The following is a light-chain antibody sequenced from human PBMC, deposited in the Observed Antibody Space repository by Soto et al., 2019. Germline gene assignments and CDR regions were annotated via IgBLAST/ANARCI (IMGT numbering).Light chain of an antibody. V-gene: IGLV3-21*02. CDR3: QVWDNVDDHIYV. CDR1: NIDSRT. Sequence: SYELTQPPSVSVAPGQTATISCGENNIDSRTVHWYQQKPGQAPLLVVYDNSFRPSGIPNRSSGSNSGNTATLTISRVEAGDEAEHYCQVWDNVDDHIYVFGTGTKVTVL. J-gene: IGLJ1*01. CDR2: DNS.